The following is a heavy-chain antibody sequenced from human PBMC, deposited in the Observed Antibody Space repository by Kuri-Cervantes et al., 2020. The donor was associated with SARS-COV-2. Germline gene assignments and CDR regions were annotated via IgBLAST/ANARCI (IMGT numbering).Heavy chain of an antibody. CDR2: INHSGST. J-gene: IGHJ4*02. Sequence: SETLSLTCAVYGGSFSGYYWSWIRQPPGKGLEWIGEINHSGSTNYNLSLKSRVTISVDTSKNQFSLKLSSVTAADTAVYYCARGVLRFLEWLPYFDYWGQGTLVTVSS. V-gene: IGHV4-34*01. D-gene: IGHD3-3*01. CDR3: ARGVLRFLEWLPYFDY. CDR1: GGSFSGYY.